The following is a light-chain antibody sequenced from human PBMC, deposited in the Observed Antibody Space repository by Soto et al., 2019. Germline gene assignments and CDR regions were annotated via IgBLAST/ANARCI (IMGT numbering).Light chain of an antibody. CDR2: GAS. CDR1: QSVSSN. V-gene: IGKV3-15*01. Sequence: EIVMTQSPATLSVSPVERATLSCRASQSVSSNLAWYQHKPGQAPRLLIYGASTRATGIPARFSGSGSGTEYTLTISSLQSEDFAVDYCQHYNNCPPITFGQGTRLEIK. J-gene: IGKJ5*01. CDR3: QHYNNCPPIT.